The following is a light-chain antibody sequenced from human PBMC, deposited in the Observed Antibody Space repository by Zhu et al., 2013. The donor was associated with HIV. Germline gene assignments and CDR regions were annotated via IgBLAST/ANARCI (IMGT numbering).Light chain of an antibody. CDR2: EVS. V-gene: IGLV2-14*01. CDR1: SSDVGGYNY. CDR3: SSYTSSNTLLYV. Sequence: QSALTQPASVSGSPGQSITVSCTGTSSDVGGYNYVSWYQQHPGKAPKLMISEVSNRPSGVSNRFSGSKSGNTASLTISGLQAEDEADYYCSSYTSSNTLLYVFGTGTKVTV. J-gene: IGLJ1*01.